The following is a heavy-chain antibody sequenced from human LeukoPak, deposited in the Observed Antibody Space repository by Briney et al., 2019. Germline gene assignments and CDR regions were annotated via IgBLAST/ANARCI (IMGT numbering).Heavy chain of an antibody. Sequence: ASVKVSCKVSGYTLTELSMHWVRQAPGKGLEWMGGFDPEDGETIYAQKFQGRVTMTEDTSTDTAYMELSSLRSEDTAVYYCATSAYCSGGSCYETNYYYYGMDVWGQGTTVPVSS. CDR2: FDPEDGET. CDR1: GYTLTELS. D-gene: IGHD2-15*01. V-gene: IGHV1-24*01. CDR3: ATSAYCSGGSCYETNYYYYGMDV. J-gene: IGHJ6*02.